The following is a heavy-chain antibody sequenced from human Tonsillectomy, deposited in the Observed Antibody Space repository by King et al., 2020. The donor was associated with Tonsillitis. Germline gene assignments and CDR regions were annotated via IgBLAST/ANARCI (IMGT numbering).Heavy chain of an antibody. V-gene: IGHV3-30*18. CDR1: GFTFSSYG. CDR2: ISYDGSNK. D-gene: IGHD5-12*01. J-gene: IGHJ4*02. Sequence: VQLVESGGGVVQPGRSLRLSCAASGFTFSSYGMHWVRQAPGKGLEWVAVISYDGSNKYDADSVKGRFTISRDNSKNTLYLQMNSLRAEDTAVYYCAKVVGWLRFGYFDYWGQGTLVTVSS. CDR3: AKVVGWLRFGYFDY.